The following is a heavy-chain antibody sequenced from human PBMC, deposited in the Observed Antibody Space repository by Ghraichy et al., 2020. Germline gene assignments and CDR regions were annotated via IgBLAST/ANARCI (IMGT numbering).Heavy chain of an antibody. CDR3: ARRYCSGGSCYSLVDP. D-gene: IGHD2-15*01. CDR2: IIPIFGTA. J-gene: IGHJ5*02. Sequence: SEKVSCKASGGTFSSYSITWVRQAPGQGLEWMGGIIPIFGTANYAQKFQGRVTITADESTSTAYMELSSLRSEDTAVYYCARRYCSGGSCYSLVDPWGQGTLVTVSS. V-gene: IGHV1-69*13. CDR1: GGTFSSYS.